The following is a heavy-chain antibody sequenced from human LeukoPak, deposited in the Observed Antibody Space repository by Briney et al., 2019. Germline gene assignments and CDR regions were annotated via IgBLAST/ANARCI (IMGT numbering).Heavy chain of an antibody. D-gene: IGHD4-17*01. Sequence: TGGSLRLSCAAPGFTFSSYAMHWARQAPGKGLEWVAVISYDGSNKYYADSVKGRFTISRDNSKNTLYLQMNSLRAEDTAVYYCARDKGYGDYLEAKDYWGQGTLVTVSS. J-gene: IGHJ4*02. V-gene: IGHV3-30-3*01. CDR1: GFTFSSYA. CDR3: ARDKGYGDYLEAKDY. CDR2: ISYDGSNK.